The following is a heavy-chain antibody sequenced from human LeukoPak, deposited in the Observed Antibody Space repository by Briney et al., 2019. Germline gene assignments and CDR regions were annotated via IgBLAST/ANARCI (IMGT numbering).Heavy chain of an antibody. CDR2: IYYSGST. D-gene: IGHD3-10*01. CDR1: GGSIGTYY. CDR3: ARGYGSGSRLDN. Sequence: SETLSLTCTVSGGSIGTYYWSWIRQPPGKGLEWIGYIYYSGSTSYNPSLKSRVTISVDTSKNQFSLKLSSVTAADTAVYYCARGYGSGSRLDNWGQGTLVTVSS. V-gene: IGHV4-59*01. J-gene: IGHJ4*02.